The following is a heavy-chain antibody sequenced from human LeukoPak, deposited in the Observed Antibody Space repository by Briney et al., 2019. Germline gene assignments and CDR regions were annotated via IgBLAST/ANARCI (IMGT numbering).Heavy chain of an antibody. Sequence: PSETLSLTCTVSGGSIGSSSYYWGWIRQPPGKGLEWIGSIYYSGSTYHNPSLKSRVTISVDTSKNQFSLKLSSVTAADTAVYYCARAYGSGSYYNGGPYYFDYWGQGTLVTVSS. V-gene: IGHV4-39*07. D-gene: IGHD3-10*01. CDR2: IYYSGST. CDR3: ARAYGSGSYYNGGPYYFDY. J-gene: IGHJ4*02. CDR1: GGSIGSSSYY.